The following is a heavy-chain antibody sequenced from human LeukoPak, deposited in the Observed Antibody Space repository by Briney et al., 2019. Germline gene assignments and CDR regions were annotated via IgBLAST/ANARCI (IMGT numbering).Heavy chain of an antibody. CDR1: GYSFTSYW. V-gene: IGHV5-51*01. J-gene: IGHJ6*03. D-gene: IGHD6-13*01. CDR2: IYPGDSDT. CDR3: ARDWAKYSRKPLFMDV. Sequence: GESLKISCKGSGYSFTSYWIGWVRQMPGKGLEWMGIIYPGDSDTRYSPSFQGQVTISADKSISTAYLQWSSLKASDTAMYYCARDWAKYSRKPLFMDVWGKGTTVTVSS.